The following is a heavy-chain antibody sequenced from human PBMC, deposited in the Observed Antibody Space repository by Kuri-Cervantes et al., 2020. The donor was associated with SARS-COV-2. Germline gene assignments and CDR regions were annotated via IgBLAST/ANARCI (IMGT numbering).Heavy chain of an antibody. CDR1: GFTFSSYS. V-gene: IGHV3-21*01. CDR2: ISSGGSYI. CDR3: ARGHIYCSGGSCYQYYFDY. J-gene: IGHJ4*02. D-gene: IGHD2-15*01. Sequence: GGSLRLSCTASGFTFSSYSINWVRQAPGKGLEWVSSISSGGSYIYYADSVKGRFTISRDNARNSLYLQMNSLRAEDTAVYYCARGHIYCSGGSCYQYYFDYWGQGTLVTVSS.